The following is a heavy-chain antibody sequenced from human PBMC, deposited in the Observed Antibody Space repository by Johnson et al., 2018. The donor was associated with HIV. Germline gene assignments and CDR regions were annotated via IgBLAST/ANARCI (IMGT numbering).Heavy chain of an antibody. V-gene: IGHV3-7*03. CDR3: ARVRPYNWNDVHAFDI. CDR2: IKQDGSEK. D-gene: IGHD1-20*01. CDR1: GFTFSSYW. Sequence: VQLEESGGGVVQPGGSLRLSCAASGFTFSSYWMSWVRQAPGKGLEWVANIKQDGSEKYYVDSVKGRFTISRDNAKNSLYLQMNSLRAEDTAVYYCARVRPYNWNDVHAFDIWGQGTMVTVSS. J-gene: IGHJ3*02.